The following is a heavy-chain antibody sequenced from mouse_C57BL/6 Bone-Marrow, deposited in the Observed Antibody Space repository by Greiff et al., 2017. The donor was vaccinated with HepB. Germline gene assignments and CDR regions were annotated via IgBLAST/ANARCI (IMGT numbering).Heavy chain of an antibody. Sequence: EVKVEESGPGMVKPSQSLSLTCTVTGYSITSGYDWHWIRHFPGNKLEWMGYISYSGSTNYNPSLKSRISITHDTSKNHFFLKLNSVTTEDTATYYCARMRWYHAMDYWGQGTSVTVSS. V-gene: IGHV3-1*01. CDR3: ARMRWYHAMDY. CDR2: ISYSGST. D-gene: IGHD1-1*02. J-gene: IGHJ4*01. CDR1: GYSITSGYD.